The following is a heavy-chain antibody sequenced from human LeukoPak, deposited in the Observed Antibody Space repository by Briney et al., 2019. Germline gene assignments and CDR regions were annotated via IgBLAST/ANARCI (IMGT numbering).Heavy chain of an antibody. Sequence: GGSLRLSCAASGFTFSTYLMGWVRQAPGKGLEWLANIKSDGSDKYYVDSVKGRFTISRDNAKNSLYLQMNSLRAEDTAVYYCARVRSYGWFDPWGQGTLATVSS. D-gene: IGHD1-26*01. J-gene: IGHJ5*02. CDR1: GFTFSTYL. CDR2: IKSDGSDK. V-gene: IGHV3-7*01. CDR3: ARVRSYGWFDP.